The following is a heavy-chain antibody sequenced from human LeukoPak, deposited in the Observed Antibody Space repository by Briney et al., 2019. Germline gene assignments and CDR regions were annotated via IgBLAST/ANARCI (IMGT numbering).Heavy chain of an antibody. CDR1: GGSFSGYY. CDR3: ARGNQWLVAFDI. V-gene: IGHV4-34*01. D-gene: IGHD6-19*01. J-gene: IGHJ3*02. CDR2: INHSGST. Sequence: SETLSLTCAVYGGSFSGYYWSWIRQPPGKGLEWIGEINHSGSTNYNPSLKSRVTISVDTSKNQFSLKLSSVTAADTAVYYCARGNQWLVAFDIWGQGTMVTVSS.